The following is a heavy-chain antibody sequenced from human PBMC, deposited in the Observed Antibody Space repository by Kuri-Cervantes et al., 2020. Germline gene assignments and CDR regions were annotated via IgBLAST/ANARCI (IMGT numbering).Heavy chain of an antibody. J-gene: IGHJ4*02. CDR1: GSTFSSYG. CDR3: AKGARAVAGMYYFDY. Sequence: GESMKISCAASGSTFSSYGMHWVRQAPGKGLEWVAVISYDGSNKYYADSVKGRFTISRDNSKNTLYLQMNSLRAEDTAVYYCAKGARAVAGMYYFDYWGQGTLVTVSS. V-gene: IGHV3-30*18. CDR2: ISYDGSNK. D-gene: IGHD6-19*01.